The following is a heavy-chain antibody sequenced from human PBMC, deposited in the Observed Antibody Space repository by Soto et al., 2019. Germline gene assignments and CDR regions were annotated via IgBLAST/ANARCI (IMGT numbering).Heavy chain of an antibody. Sequence: QLQLQESGPGLVRPSETLSLTCAVSGGSISSSNFYWGWFRQPPGKGLEWIGSIRYGGDASYNPSLKSRVTISIDTSKNQFSLSLGSVTAADTAIYYCAKDASCFSCGAWGQGAPVTVSS. CDR2: IRYGGDA. CDR1: GGSISSSNFY. J-gene: IGHJ4*02. CDR3: AKDASCFSCGA. D-gene: IGHD2-8*01. V-gene: IGHV4-39*01.